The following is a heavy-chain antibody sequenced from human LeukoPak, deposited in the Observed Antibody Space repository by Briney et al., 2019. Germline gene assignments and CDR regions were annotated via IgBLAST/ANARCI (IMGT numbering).Heavy chain of an antibody. CDR3: ARAGGSSSWYLRFGYFDY. Sequence: GGSLRLSCAASGFTLSSYAMHWVRKAPGKGLEWVAVISYDGSNKYYADSVKGRFTISRDNSKNTLYLQMNSLRAEDTAVYYCARAGGSSSWYLRFGYFDYWGQGTLVTVSS. CDR1: GFTLSSYA. CDR2: ISYDGSNK. V-gene: IGHV3-30-3*01. J-gene: IGHJ4*02. D-gene: IGHD6-13*01.